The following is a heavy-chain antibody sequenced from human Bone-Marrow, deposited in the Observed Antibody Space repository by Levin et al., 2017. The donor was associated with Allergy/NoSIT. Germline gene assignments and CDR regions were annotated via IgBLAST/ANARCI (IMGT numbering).Heavy chain of an antibody. V-gene: IGHV3-15*01. CDR3: TTSTLSLAYCGGDCYSLFWYFDY. J-gene: IGHJ4*02. Sequence: GGSLRLSCAASGFTFSNAWMSWVRQAPGKGLEWVGRIKSKTDGGTTDYAAPVKGRFTISRDDSKNTLYLQMNSLKTEDTAVYYCTTSTLSLAYCGGDCYSLFWYFDYWGQGTLVTVSS. CDR1: GFTFSNAW. CDR2: IKSKTDGGTT. D-gene: IGHD2-21*02.